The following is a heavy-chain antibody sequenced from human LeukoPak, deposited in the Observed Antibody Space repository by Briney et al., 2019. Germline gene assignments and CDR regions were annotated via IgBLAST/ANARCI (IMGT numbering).Heavy chain of an antibody. D-gene: IGHD3-22*01. Sequence: ASVKVSCKASGYTFTNYGLSWVRQAPGQGLEWMGWISAYNGNTNYAQKLQGRVTMTTDTSTSTAYMELRSLRSDDTAVYYCVRESGGYYGGAFDYWGQGTLVTVSS. J-gene: IGHJ4*02. V-gene: IGHV1-18*01. CDR1: GYTFTNYG. CDR2: ISAYNGNT. CDR3: VRESGGYYGGAFDY.